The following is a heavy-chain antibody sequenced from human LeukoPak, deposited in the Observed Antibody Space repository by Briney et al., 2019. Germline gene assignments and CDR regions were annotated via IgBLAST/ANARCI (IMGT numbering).Heavy chain of an antibody. CDR1: GFTFSSYG. CDR2: ISYDGSNR. J-gene: IGHJ1*01. D-gene: IGHD5-24*01. Sequence: GGSLRLSCAASGFTFSSYGMHWVRQAPGKGLEWVAVISYDGSNRYYADSVKGRFTISRDNSKNTLYLQMNSLRAEATPVYYCAKGGGDAYRWGQGTLVTVYS. V-gene: IGHV3-30*18. CDR3: AKGGGDAYR.